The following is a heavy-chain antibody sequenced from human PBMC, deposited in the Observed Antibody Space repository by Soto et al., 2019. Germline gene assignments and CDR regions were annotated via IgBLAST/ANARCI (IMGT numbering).Heavy chain of an antibody. Sequence: PGGSLRLSCAASGFPFSDYDMSWIRQAPGKCLERVPYISNSGNSIYYADSVKGRFTISRDNAKNSLYLQMNSLRAEDTAVYYCAKEGRHDDPVWRGMDVWGQGXTVTVYS. V-gene: IGHV3-11*01. J-gene: IGHJ6*02. CDR2: ISNSGNSI. D-gene: IGHD2-21*01. CDR1: GFPFSDYD. CDR3: AKEGRHDDPVWRGMDV.